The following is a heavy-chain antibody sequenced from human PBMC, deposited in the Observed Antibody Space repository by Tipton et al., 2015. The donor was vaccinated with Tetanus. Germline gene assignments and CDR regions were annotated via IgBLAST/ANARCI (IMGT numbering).Heavy chain of an antibody. D-gene: IGHD6-25*01. J-gene: IGHJ4*02. V-gene: IGHV3-21*01. Sequence: GSLRLSCPVSGFVFSSYTMNWVRQAPGKGLEWVSSISSTSSYIYYADSLKGRFTISRDNAKNSLYLQMNSLRVEDTAVYYCASGSALDYWGQGSLVTVSS. CDR2: ISSTSSYI. CDR1: GFVFSSYT. CDR3: ASGSALDY.